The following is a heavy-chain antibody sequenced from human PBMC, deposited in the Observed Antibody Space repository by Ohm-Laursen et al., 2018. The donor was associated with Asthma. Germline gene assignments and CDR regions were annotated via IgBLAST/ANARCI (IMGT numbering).Heavy chain of an antibody. Sequence: SLRLSCAPSVFTFSSYARSSVRQVPGKLLHSFSAIIVSGASTYDADSVKGRFTISRDNSMNTLYLQMNTLRAEDTAVYYCARETATGSQNIHYYDLDVWGQGTTVIVSS. CDR3: ARETATGSQNIHYYDLDV. D-gene: IGHD2-15*01. V-gene: IGHV3-23*01. J-gene: IGHJ6*02. CDR2: IIVSGAST. CDR1: VFTFSSYA.